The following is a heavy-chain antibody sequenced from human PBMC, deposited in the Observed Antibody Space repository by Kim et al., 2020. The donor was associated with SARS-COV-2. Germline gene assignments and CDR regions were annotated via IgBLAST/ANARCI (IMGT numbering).Heavy chain of an antibody. J-gene: IGHJ4*02. Sequence: SETLSLTCTVSGGSLSSGKYYWSWIRQPPGKGLEWIGYIYYSGSTNYNPSLKSRVTISVDTSKNQFSLKLRSVSAADTAVYYWASTEHYYDSSGYYPYYFDYWGQGSLVTVSS. D-gene: IGHD3-22*01. CDR2: IYYSGST. CDR3: ASTEHYYDSSGYYPYYFDY. V-gene: IGHV4-61*01. CDR1: GGSLSSGKYY.